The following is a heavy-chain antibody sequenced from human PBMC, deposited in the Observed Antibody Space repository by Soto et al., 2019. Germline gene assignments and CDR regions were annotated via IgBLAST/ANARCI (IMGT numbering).Heavy chain of an antibody. J-gene: IGHJ4*02. D-gene: IGHD5-12*01. Sequence: GGSRRRSCTASGFTFNNYAMSWVRQAPGKGLEWVSGISGSGTYTYFADSVRGRFTISRDNSKNTLFLQMSSLRAEDTAIYYCAKSASGYYKLIDYWGQGTLVTVSS. CDR2: ISGSGTYT. CDR1: GFTFNNYA. V-gene: IGHV3-23*01. CDR3: AKSASGYYKLIDY.